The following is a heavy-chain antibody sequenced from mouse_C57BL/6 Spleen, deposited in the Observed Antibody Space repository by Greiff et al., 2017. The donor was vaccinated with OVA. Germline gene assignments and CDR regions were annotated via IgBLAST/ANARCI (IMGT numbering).Heavy chain of an antibody. CDR3: ARESDGSSWYFDV. Sequence: QVQLQQPGAELVRPGSSVKLSCKASGYTFTSYWMHWVKQRPIQGLEWIGNIDPSDSETPYNQKCKDKATLTVDKSSSTAYMQLSSLTAEDSAVYYCARESDGSSWYFDVWGTGTTVTVSS. V-gene: IGHV1-52*01. CDR1: GYTFTSYW. CDR2: IDPSDSET. J-gene: IGHJ1*03. D-gene: IGHD1-1*01.